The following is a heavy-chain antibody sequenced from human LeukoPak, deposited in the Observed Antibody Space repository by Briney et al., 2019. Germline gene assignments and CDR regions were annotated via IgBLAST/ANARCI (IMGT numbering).Heavy chain of an antibody. J-gene: IGHJ4*02. CDR1: GFTFSTYW. V-gene: IGHV3-7*01. D-gene: IGHD3-22*01. CDR3: ARDRGYSTFDY. CDR2: MNQDGSEI. Sequence: GGSLRLSCAASGFTFSTYWMSWVRQAPGKGLEWVANMNQDGSEINYVDSVKGRFTISRDNAKNSLSLQMNSLRVDDTAVYYCARDRGYSTFDYWGQGTLVTVSS.